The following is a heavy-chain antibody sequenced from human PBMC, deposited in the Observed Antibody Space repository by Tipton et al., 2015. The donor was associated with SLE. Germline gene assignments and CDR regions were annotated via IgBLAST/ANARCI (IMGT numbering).Heavy chain of an antibody. J-gene: IGHJ4*02. CDR3: ARGLNGDSYGYLSI. V-gene: IGHV3-30*03. D-gene: IGHD5-18*01. CDR1: GFTFSSYG. CDR2: ISNDGSNK. Sequence: LRLSCAASGFTFSSYGMHWVRQAPGKGLEWVAVISNDGSNKYYADSVKGRFTISRDNSKNTLYLQMNSLRAEDTAVYYCARGLNGDSYGYLSIWGQGTLVTVSS.